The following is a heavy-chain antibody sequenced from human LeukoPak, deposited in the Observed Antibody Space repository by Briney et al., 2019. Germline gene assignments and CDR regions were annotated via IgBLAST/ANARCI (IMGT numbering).Heavy chain of an antibody. CDR2: TYYKSKWYR. J-gene: IGHJ5*02. CDR1: GDSVSNNSAA. D-gene: IGHD3-16*01. V-gene: IGHV6-1*01. Sequence: PSQTLSLTCVISGDSVSNNSAAWNWIRQSPSRGLEWLGRTYYKSKWYRDYAVFVKSRLTIDADTSKNQFSLRLDSVSLDDTSIYYCARALRKYMGVNWFDPWGPGTLVTVSS. CDR3: ARALRKYMGVNWFDP.